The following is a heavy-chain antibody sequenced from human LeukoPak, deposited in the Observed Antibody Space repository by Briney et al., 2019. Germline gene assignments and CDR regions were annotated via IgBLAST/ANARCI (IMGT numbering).Heavy chain of an antibody. CDR2: IYYTGIT. D-gene: IGHD4-23*01. CDR1: GGSISSYF. Sequence: PSETLSLTCTVSGGSISSYFWSWIRQPPGKGLEWIGYIYYTGITNYNPSLKSRVTISVDTSKNQFSLRLSSVTAADTAVYYCATLTTMVTPSYFDYRGQGTLVTVSS. V-gene: IGHV4-59*08. CDR3: ATLTTMVTPSYFDY. J-gene: IGHJ4*02.